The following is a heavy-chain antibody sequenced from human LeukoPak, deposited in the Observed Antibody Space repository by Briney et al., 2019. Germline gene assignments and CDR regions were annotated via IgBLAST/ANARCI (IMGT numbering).Heavy chain of an antibody. J-gene: IGHJ4*02. Sequence: PSETLSLACTVSGGSISSSSYYWGWIRQPPGKGLEWIGSIYHSGSTYYNPSLKSRVTISVDTSKNQFSLKLSSVTAADTAVYYCARGNVDTATPADYWGQGTLVTVSS. CDR2: IYHSGST. CDR1: GGSISSSSYY. CDR3: ARGNVDTATPADY. V-gene: IGHV4-39*07. D-gene: IGHD5-18*01.